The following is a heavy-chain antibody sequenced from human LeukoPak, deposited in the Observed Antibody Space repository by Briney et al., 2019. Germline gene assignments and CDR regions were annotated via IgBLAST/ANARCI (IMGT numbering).Heavy chain of an antibody. CDR3: ATYKNQPHTQFFDF. CDR2: ISSSSTYI. D-gene: IGHD5-24*01. Sequence: GGSLRLSCAASGFTFSNYNMNWVRQAPGKGLEWVSSISSSSTYIYYADSLKGRFTISRDNAKNSLYLQMNSLRAEDTAVYYCATYKNQPHTQFFDFWGQGALVTVSA. J-gene: IGHJ4*02. CDR1: GFTFSNYN. V-gene: IGHV3-21*01.